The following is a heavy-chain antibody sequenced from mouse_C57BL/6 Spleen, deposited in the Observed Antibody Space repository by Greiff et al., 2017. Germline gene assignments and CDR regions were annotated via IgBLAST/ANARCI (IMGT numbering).Heavy chain of an antibody. CDR1: GYTFTDYE. Sequence: QLKQSGAELVRPGASVTLSCKASGYTFTDYEMHWVKQTPVHGLEWIGAIDPETGGTAYNQKFKGKAILTADKSSSTAYMELRSLTSEDSAVYYCTRDNGYSNSFDYWGQGTTLTVSS. D-gene: IGHD2-5*01. V-gene: IGHV1-15*01. CDR2: IDPETGGT. CDR3: TRDNGYSNSFDY. J-gene: IGHJ2*01.